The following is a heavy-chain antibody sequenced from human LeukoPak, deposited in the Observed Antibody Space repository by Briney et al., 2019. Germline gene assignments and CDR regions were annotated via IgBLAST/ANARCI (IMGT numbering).Heavy chain of an antibody. CDR3: AREYRWVVGAAGNWFDP. CDR1: GGSISSGDYY. V-gene: IGHV4-30-4*01. D-gene: IGHD1-26*01. CDR2: IYYSGST. J-gene: IGHJ5*02. Sequence: PSQTLSLTCTVSGGSISSGDYYWSWIRQPPGKGLEWIGYIYYSGSTYYNPSLKSRVTISVDTSKNQFSLKLSSVTAADTAVYYCAREYRWVVGAAGNWFDPWGQGTLVTVSS.